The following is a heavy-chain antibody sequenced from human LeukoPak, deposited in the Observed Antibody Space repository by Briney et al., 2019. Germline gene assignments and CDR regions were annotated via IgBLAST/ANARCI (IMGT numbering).Heavy chain of an antibody. CDR1: GDSISSGSPY. CDR2: VNPCGST. D-gene: IGHD6-19*01. CDR3: ARVYSSGWYIIKH. J-gene: IGHJ1*01. V-gene: IGHV4-61*02. Sequence: SQTLSLTCTVSGDSISSGSPYWTWIRQPAGKGLEWIGRVNPCGSTNYNPSLKSRVTISVDTSKNQFSLKLSSVTAADTAVYYCARVYSSGWYIIKHWGQGTLVTVSS.